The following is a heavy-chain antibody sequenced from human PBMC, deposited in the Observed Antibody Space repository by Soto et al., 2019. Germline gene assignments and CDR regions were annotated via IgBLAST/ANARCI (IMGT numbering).Heavy chain of an antibody. J-gene: IGHJ4*02. CDR1: GLTVSNNH. Sequence: GGSLRLSCSVSGLTVSNNHMTWVRQAPGKGLEWVSIIYSGGSTNYADSVKGRFTISRDKSENTVYLQMNSLRAEDTALYYCARRPLGNCNSSRCYVFWGMGTLVTVSS. D-gene: IGHD2-2*01. V-gene: IGHV3-53*01. CDR3: ARRPLGNCNSSRCYVF. CDR2: IYSGGST.